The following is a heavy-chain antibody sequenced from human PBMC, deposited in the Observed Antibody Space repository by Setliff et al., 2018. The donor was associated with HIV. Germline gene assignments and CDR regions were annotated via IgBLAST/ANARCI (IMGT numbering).Heavy chain of an antibody. D-gene: IGHD1-26*01. Sequence: GASVKVSCKASGYTFISYAVYWVRQAPGQGLEWVGWINPNNGNTKYAQNFQGRVSMTTTDTSTTTAYMELRSLTSDDTAVYYCAREVSRTWDWWGQGTLVTVSS. CDR1: GYTFISYA. CDR3: AREVSRTWDW. J-gene: IGHJ4*02. CDR2: INPNNGNT. V-gene: IGHV1-18*01.